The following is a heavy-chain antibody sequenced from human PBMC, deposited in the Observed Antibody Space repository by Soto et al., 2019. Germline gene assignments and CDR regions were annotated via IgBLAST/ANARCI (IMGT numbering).Heavy chain of an antibody. CDR2: VYYSGST. J-gene: IGHJ5*02. CDR3: TREYNYGHNWFDP. CDR1: GGSISTYY. D-gene: IGHD3-10*01. V-gene: IGHV4-59*01. Sequence: PSETLSLTCTVSGGSISTYYWTWIRHSPGKGLEWIGYVYYSGSTDYNPSLRSRVTISVDTSKNQFSLELRSVTPADTAVYYCTREYNYGHNWFDPWGQGTLVTVSS.